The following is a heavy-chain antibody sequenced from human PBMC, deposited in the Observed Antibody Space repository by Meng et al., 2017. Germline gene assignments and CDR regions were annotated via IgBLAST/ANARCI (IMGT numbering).Heavy chain of an antibody. CDR2: IYWNDDK. J-gene: IGHJ4*02. Sequence: SGPTLVKPTQTLTLPCTFPGFAPSTRGVGVGWIRQPPGKALGWLALIYWNDDKRYSPSLKSRLTITKDTSKNQVVLTMTNMDPVDTATYYCARLLLLWFGEFHPFDYWGQGTLVTVSS. V-gene: IGHV2-5*01. D-gene: IGHD3-10*01. CDR3: ARLLLLWFGEFHPFDY. CDR1: GFAPSTRGVG.